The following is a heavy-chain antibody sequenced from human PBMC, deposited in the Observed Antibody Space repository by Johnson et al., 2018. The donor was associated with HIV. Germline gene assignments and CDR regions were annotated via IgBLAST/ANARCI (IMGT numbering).Heavy chain of an antibody. V-gene: IGHV3-30*02. CDR2: IRYDGSNK. J-gene: IGHJ3*02. CDR1: GFTFSSYG. Sequence: VQLVESGGGVVQPGGSLRLSCAASGFTFSSYGMHWVRQAPGKGLEWVAFIRYDGSNKYYADSVKGRFTISRDNAKNSLYLQMNSLRAEDTAVYYCARSGTAVDGYSSSLGDAFDIWGQGTMVTVSS. CDR3: ARSGTAVDGYSSSLGDAFDI. D-gene: IGHD6-13*01.